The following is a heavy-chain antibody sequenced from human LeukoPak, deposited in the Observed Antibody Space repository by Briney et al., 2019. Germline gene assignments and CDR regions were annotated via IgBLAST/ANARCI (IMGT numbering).Heavy chain of an antibody. Sequence: GGSLRLSCAASGFTFSSYSMNWARQAPGKGLEWVSSISSSSSYIYYADSVKGRFTISRDNAKNSLYLQMNSLRAEDTAVYYCAKDWLVLLGLENAFDIWGQGTMVTVSS. CDR3: AKDWLVLLGLENAFDI. D-gene: IGHD3-22*01. V-gene: IGHV3-21*04. CDR2: ISSSSSYI. J-gene: IGHJ3*02. CDR1: GFTFSSYS.